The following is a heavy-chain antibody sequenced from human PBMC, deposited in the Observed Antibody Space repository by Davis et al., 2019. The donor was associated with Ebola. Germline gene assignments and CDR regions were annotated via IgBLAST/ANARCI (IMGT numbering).Heavy chain of an antibody. CDR1: GGTFSSYA. CDR2: IIPIFGTA. Sequence: SVKVSCKASGGTFSSYAISWVRQAPGQGLEWMGGIIPIFGTANYAQKFQGRVTITADESTSTAYMELSSLRSEDTAVYYCASTVMITFGGVIVAPEDYYYYGMDVWGQGTTVTVSS. J-gene: IGHJ6*02. CDR3: ASTVMITFGGVIVAPEDYYYYGMDV. V-gene: IGHV1-69*13. D-gene: IGHD3-16*02.